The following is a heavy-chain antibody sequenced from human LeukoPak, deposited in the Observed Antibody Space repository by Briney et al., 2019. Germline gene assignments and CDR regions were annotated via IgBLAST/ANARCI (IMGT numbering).Heavy chain of an antibody. CDR1: GGSISSYY. V-gene: IGHV4-59*01. D-gene: IGHD1-26*01. CDR3: ARDLPGSHDAFDI. CDR2: IYYSGST. Sequence: KSSETLSLTCTVSGGSISSYYWSWIRQPPGKGLEWIGYIYYSGSTNYNPSLKSRVTISVDTSKNQFSLKLSSVTAADTAVYYCARDLPGSHDAFDIWGQGTMVTVSS. J-gene: IGHJ3*02.